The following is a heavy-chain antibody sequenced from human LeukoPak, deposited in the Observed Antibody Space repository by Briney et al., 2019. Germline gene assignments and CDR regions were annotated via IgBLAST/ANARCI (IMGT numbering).Heavy chain of an antibody. J-gene: IGHJ3*02. CDR3: ARDWNSAGAFDI. CDR2: IYYSGST. CDR1: GGSISSGDYY. Sequence: SETLSLTCTVSGGSISSGDYYWSWIRQPPGKGLEWIGYIYYSGSTYYNPSLKSRVTISVDTSKNQFSLKLSSVTAADTAVYYCARDWNSAGAFDIWGQGTMVTVSS. V-gene: IGHV4-30-4*08. D-gene: IGHD1-7*01.